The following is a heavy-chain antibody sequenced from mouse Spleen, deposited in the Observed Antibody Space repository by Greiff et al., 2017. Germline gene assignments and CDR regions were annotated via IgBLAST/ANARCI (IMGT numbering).Heavy chain of an antibody. J-gene: IGHJ1*01. CDR2: ISSGGSYT. CDR3: ARQGYGRGYFDV. Sequence: EVKVVESGGDLVKPGGSLKLSCAASGFTFSSYGMSWVRQTPDKRLEWVATISSGGSYTYYPDSVKGRFTISRDNAKNTLYLQMSSLKSEDTAMYYCARQGYGRGYFDVWGAGTTVTVSS. V-gene: IGHV5-6*01. CDR1: GFTFSSYG. D-gene: IGHD2-10*02.